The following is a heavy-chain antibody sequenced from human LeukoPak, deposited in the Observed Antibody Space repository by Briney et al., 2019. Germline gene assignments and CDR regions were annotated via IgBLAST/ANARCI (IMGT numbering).Heavy chain of an antibody. V-gene: IGHV3-21*01. CDR1: GFTFSSYS. CDR3: ARAERVQQLVYYYYYMDV. D-gene: IGHD6-6*01. CDR2: ISSSSSYI. Sequence: GGSLRLSCAASGFTFSSYSMNWVCQAPGKGLEWVSSISSSSSYIYYADSVKGRFTISRDNAKNSMYLQMNSLRAEDTAVYYCARAERVQQLVYYYYYMDVWGKGTTVTVSS. J-gene: IGHJ6*03.